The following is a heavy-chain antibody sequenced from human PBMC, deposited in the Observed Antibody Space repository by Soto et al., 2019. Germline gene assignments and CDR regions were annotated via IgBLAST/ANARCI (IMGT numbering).Heavy chain of an antibody. CDR1: GDSMSSSSYY. D-gene: IGHD3-3*01. CDR3: ARLRRGDDFRTGYYFDT. Sequence: QLQLHESGPGLVKPSETLSLTCTVSGDSMSSSSYYWGWIRQPPGKGLEWIGYIYYNGISYSNPSLKSRLTISVARSKNHFSLRLSSVTASDTAVYYCARLRRGDDFRTGYYFDTWGQGSPVIVSS. CDR2: IYYNGIS. J-gene: IGHJ4*02. V-gene: IGHV4-39*02.